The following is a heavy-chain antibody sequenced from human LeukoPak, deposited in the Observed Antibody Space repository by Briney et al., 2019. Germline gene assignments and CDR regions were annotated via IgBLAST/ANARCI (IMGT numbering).Heavy chain of an antibody. CDR1: GYTFTSYG. D-gene: IGHD3-3*01. J-gene: IGHJ5*02. CDR2: ISAYDGNT. V-gene: IGHV1-18*01. Sequence: GASVKVSCKASGYTFTSYGISRVRQAPGQGLEWMGWISAYDGNTNYAQKLQGRVTMTTDTSTSTAYMELRSLRSDDTAVYYCARDGQRITFFGVVITNWFDPWGQGTLVTVSS. CDR3: ARDGQRITFFGVVITNWFDP.